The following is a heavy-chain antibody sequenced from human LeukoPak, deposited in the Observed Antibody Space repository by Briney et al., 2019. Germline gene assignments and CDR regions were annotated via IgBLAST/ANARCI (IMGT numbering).Heavy chain of an antibody. Sequence: GGSLRLSCAASGFTFSSYSMNWVRQAPGKGLEWVSSISGSSSYIYYADSVKGRFTISRDNAKNSLYLQMNSLRAEDTAVYYCARDRDAAAGTSFDYWGQGTLVTVSS. J-gene: IGHJ4*02. CDR3: ARDRDAAAGTSFDY. D-gene: IGHD6-13*01. V-gene: IGHV3-21*04. CDR2: ISGSSSYI. CDR1: GFTFSSYS.